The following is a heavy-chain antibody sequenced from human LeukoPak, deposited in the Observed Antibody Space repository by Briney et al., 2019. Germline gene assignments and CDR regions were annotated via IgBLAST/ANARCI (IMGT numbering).Heavy chain of an antibody. Sequence: NTSETLSLTCTVSGGSISSYFWTWIRQPPGKGLEWIGYIYYSGSTNYNPSLKSRVTISVDTSKNQFSLKLSSVTAADTAVYYCARGQYDYGDYVGGFDYWGQGTLVTVSS. D-gene: IGHD4-17*01. CDR1: GGSISSYF. CDR3: ARGQYDYGDYVGGFDY. V-gene: IGHV4-59*01. J-gene: IGHJ4*02. CDR2: IYYSGST.